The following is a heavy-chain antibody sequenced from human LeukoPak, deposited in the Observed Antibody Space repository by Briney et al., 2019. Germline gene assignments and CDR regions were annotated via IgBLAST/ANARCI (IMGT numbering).Heavy chain of an antibody. D-gene: IGHD6-13*01. Sequence: GGSLRLSCAASGFNFSSYTMNWVRQAPGKGLDWVSSISSGSSYIYYADSVKGRFTISRDNAKNSLYLQMNSLRAEDTAVYYCARDIATAGHSAIDYWGQGTLVTVSS. CDR1: GFNFSSYT. J-gene: IGHJ4*02. CDR3: ARDIATAGHSAIDY. CDR2: ISSGSSYI. V-gene: IGHV3-21*01.